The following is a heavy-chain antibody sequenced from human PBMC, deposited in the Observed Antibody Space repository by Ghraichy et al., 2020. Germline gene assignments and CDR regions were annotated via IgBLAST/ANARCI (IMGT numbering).Heavy chain of an antibody. CDR1: GGSISSYY. J-gene: IGHJ5*02. V-gene: IGHV4-59*01. CDR2: IYYSGST. D-gene: IGHD3-9*01. Sequence: SETLSLTCTVSGGSISSYYWSWIRQPPGKGLEWIGYIYYSGSTNYNPSLKSRVTISVDTSKNQFSLKLSSVTAADTAVYYCARALPNYDIITGFDPWGQGTLVTVSS. CDR3: ARALPNYDIITGFDP.